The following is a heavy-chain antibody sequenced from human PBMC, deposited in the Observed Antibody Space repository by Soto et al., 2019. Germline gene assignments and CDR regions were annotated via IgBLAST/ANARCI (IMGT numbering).Heavy chain of an antibody. Sequence: GGSLRLSCAASGFTFSSYAMSWVRQAPGKGLEWVSAISGSGGSTYYADSVKGRFTISRDNSKNTLYLQMNSLRAEDTAVYYCAKGGSMDTAMVLVIIHWGQGTLVTVSS. V-gene: IGHV3-23*01. D-gene: IGHD5-18*01. J-gene: IGHJ4*02. CDR1: GFTFSSYA. CDR2: ISGSGGST. CDR3: AKGGSMDTAMVLVIIH.